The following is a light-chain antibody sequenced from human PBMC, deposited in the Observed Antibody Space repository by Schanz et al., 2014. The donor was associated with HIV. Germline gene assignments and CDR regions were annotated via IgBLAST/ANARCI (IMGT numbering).Light chain of an antibody. Sequence: QSALTQPRSVSGSPGQSVTISCTGTSSDVGGHDYVSWYQQHPDKAPKLMIYEVSKRPSGVPDRFSGSKSGNTASLTVSGLQAEDEADYYCSSYAGSNNVVFGGGTKLTVL. CDR2: EVS. J-gene: IGLJ2*01. V-gene: IGLV2-8*01. CDR1: SSDVGGHDY. CDR3: SSYAGSNNVV.